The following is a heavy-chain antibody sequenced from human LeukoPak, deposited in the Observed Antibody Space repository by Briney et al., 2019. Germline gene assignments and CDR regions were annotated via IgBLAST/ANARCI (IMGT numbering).Heavy chain of an antibody. V-gene: IGHV4-34*01. CDR1: GGSFSGYY. J-gene: IGHJ6*03. Sequence: SETLSLTCAVYGGSFSGYYWSWIRQPPGKGLEWIGEINHSGSTNYNPSLKSRVTISVDTSKNQFSLKLSSVTAADTAVYYCARGHPYYYYYMDVWGKGTTVTVSS. CDR3: ARGHPYYYYYMDV. CDR2: INHSGST.